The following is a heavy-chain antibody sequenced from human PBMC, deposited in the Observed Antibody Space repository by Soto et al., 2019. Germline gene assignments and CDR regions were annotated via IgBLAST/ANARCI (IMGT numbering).Heavy chain of an antibody. D-gene: IGHD1-26*01. CDR2: IYPGDSDT. CDR1: EYKFTNYW. V-gene: IGHV5-51*01. CDR3: ARGWELRKFVRYFDF. J-gene: IGHJ4*02. Sequence: GESLKISCEGSEYKFTNYWIAWVRQMPGKGLEWMGIIYPGDSDTRYSPSFQGQVSISVDKSINTAYLQWNSLKASDTAMYYCARGWELRKFVRYFDFLGTGTLVTVSS.